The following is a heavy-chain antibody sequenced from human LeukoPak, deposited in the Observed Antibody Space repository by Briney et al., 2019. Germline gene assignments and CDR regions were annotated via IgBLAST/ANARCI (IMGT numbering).Heavy chain of an antibody. J-gene: IGHJ4*02. Sequence: SETLSLTCAVSGGSISSSNWWSWVRQPPGEGLEWTGEIYHSGSTNYNPSLKSRVTISVDKSKNQFSLKLSSVTAADTAVYYCARTPGYSGSYFDYWGQGTLVTVSS. V-gene: IGHV4-4*02. CDR2: IYHSGST. D-gene: IGHD5-12*01. CDR1: GGSISSSNW. CDR3: ARTPGYSGSYFDY.